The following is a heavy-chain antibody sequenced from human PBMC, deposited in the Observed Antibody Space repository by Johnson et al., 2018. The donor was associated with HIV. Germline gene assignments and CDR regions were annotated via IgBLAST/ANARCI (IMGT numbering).Heavy chain of an antibody. CDR3: ARDDSSGWYGLGAFDI. V-gene: IGHV3-30*19. CDR2: ISYDGSNK. Sequence: QMQLVESGGGVVQPGRSLKLSCAASGFTFSSYGMHWVRQAPGKGLEWMAVISYDGSNKYYADSVKGRFTISRDNSKNTLYLQMNSLRAEDTAVYYCARDDSSGWYGLGAFDIWGQGTMVTVSS. D-gene: IGHD6-19*01. J-gene: IGHJ3*02. CDR1: GFTFSSYG.